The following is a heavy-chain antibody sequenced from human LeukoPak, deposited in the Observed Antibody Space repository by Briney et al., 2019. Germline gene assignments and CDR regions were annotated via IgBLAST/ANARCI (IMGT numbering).Heavy chain of an antibody. Sequence: SETLSLTCAVYGGSFSGYYWSWIRQPPGKGLEWIGEINHSGGTNYNPSLKSRVTISVDTSKNQFSLKLSSVTAADTAVYYCARAVTIVGATGGGLYYFDYWGQGTLVTVSS. CDR1: GGSFSGYY. CDR3: ARAVTIVGATGGGLYYFDY. J-gene: IGHJ4*02. V-gene: IGHV4-34*01. D-gene: IGHD1-26*01. CDR2: INHSGGT.